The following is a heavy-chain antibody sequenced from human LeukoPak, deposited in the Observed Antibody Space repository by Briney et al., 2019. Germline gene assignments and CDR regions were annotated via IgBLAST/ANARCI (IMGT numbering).Heavy chain of an antibody. CDR3: ARVLGPITMVRGVYWFDP. V-gene: IGHV4-34*01. D-gene: IGHD3-10*01. CDR1: GGSFSGYY. J-gene: IGHJ5*02. CDR2: INHSGST. Sequence: PSETLSLTCAVYGGSFSGYYWSWIRQPPGKGLEWIGEINHSGSTNYNPSLKSRVTISVDTSKNQFSLKLSSVTAADTAVYYCARVLGPITMVRGVYWFDPWGQGTLVTVSS.